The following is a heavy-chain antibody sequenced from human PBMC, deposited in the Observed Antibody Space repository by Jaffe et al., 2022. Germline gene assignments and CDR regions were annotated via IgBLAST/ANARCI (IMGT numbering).Heavy chain of an antibody. V-gene: IGHV3-23*04. J-gene: IGHJ6*04. D-gene: IGHD4-17*01. CDR2: ISGNGVYT. Sequence: EVELVESGGGLVQPGGSLTLSCAASEITFDNYAMNWVRQAPGKGLEWVSGISGNGVYTYYAHSVRGRFTISRDNSNNTVSLLMNSLRAADTAIYYCAKGGPTVLALKMDVWGKGATVTVSS. CDR3: AKGGPTVLALKMDV. CDR1: EITFDNYA.